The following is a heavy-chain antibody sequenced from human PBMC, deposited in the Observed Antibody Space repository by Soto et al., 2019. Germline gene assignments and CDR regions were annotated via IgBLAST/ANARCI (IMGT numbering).Heavy chain of an antibody. D-gene: IGHD5-12*01. CDR1: GGSISGYY. Sequence: SETLSLTCTVSGGSISGYYWSWIRQPPGKGLEWIGYINYSGSTNYNPSLKSRVTISVDTSKNQISLNLSSVTAADTAVYYCARDSSGGYDSAYFDYWGQGTLVTVS. J-gene: IGHJ4*02. CDR2: INYSGST. CDR3: ARDSSGGYDSAYFDY. V-gene: IGHV4-59*01.